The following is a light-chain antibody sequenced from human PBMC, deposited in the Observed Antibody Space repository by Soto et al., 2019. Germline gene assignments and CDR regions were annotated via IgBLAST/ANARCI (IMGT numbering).Light chain of an antibody. CDR1: SSNIGSNT. J-gene: IGLJ3*02. V-gene: IGLV1-44*01. CDR3: AAWDDSLYWV. CDR2: SNN. Sequence: QSVLTQPPSASGTPGQRVTISCSGSSSNIGSNTVNWYQQLPGTAPKLLIYSNNQRPSGVPERFSGSKSGTSASLAISGLQSEDGADYYCAAWDDSLYWVFGGGTKLTVL.